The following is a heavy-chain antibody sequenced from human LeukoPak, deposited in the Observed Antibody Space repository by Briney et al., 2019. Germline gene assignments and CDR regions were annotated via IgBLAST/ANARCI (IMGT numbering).Heavy chain of an antibody. Sequence: SETLSLTCTVSGGSISSSSYYWGWIRQLPGKGLEWIGSIYYSGSTYYNPSLKSRVTISVDTSKNQFSLKLSSVTAADTAVYYCARRWRAIDYWGQGTLVTVSS. J-gene: IGHJ4*02. D-gene: IGHD2-15*01. V-gene: IGHV4-39*01. CDR3: ARRWRAIDY. CDR2: IYYSGST. CDR1: GGSISSSSYY.